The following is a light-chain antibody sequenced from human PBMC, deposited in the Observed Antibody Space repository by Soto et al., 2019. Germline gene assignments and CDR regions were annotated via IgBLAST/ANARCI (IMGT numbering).Light chain of an antibody. J-gene: IGLJ3*02. CDR1: SNDVGRYNL. CDR3: CAYAGSGTVV. Sequence: QSALTQPASVSGSPEQSITISCTGTSNDVGRYNLVSWYQQHPVKAPKVMIYEATKRPSGVSNRFSGSKSGNTASLTISGLQAEDEADYYCCAYAGSGTVVFGGGTKLTVL. CDR2: EAT. V-gene: IGLV2-23*01.